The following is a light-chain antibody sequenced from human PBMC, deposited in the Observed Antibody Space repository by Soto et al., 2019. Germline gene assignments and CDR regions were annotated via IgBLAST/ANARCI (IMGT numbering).Light chain of an antibody. CDR2: GAS. Sequence: EIVLTQSPGTLSLSPGERATLSCRASQSVSNNYLAWYQQKPGQAPRLLIYGASSRATGIPDRFSGSGSGTDFTLTISRLGPEDFAVYYCQQYGSSPLTFGGGTKVDIK. J-gene: IGKJ4*01. V-gene: IGKV3-20*01. CDR3: QQYGSSPLT. CDR1: QSVSNNY.